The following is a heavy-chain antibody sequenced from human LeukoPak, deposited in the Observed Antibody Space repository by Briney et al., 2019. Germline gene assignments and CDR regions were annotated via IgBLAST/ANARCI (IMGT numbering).Heavy chain of an antibody. Sequence: SVTLSCKASGGTFSSYAISWVRQAPGQGLEWMGGIIPIFGTANYAQKFQGRVTITADESTSTAYMELSSLRSEDTAVYYCARGVSGSYWALDIWRQETMVTVSS. V-gene: IGHV1-69*13. CDR2: IIPIFGTA. CDR1: GGTFSSYA. J-gene: IGHJ3*02. CDR3: ARGVSGSYWALDI. D-gene: IGHD3-10*01.